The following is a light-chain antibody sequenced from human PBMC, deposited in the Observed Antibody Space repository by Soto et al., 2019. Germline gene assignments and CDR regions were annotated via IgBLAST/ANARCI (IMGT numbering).Light chain of an antibody. V-gene: IGKV1-8*01. CDR2: AAS. Sequence: IRMTQSPSSLSASTGDRVTITCRASQGISSYLAWYQQKPGKAPKLLIYAASTLQSGVPSRFSGSGSGTEFTLTISSLQPEDFATYYCQQLNSYPVTFGPGTKVDIK. CDR1: QGISSY. J-gene: IGKJ3*01. CDR3: QQLNSYPVT.